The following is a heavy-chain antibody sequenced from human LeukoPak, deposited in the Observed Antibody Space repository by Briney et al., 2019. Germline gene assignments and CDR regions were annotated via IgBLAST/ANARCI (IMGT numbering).Heavy chain of an antibody. J-gene: IGHJ4*02. CDR2: INWKGGST. CDR1: GFTFDDYG. D-gene: IGHD2-8*01. V-gene: IGHV3-20*04. CDR3: VRGRPSYYYFDY. Sequence: GGSLRLSCAASGFTFDDYGMSWVRQAPGKGLEWVCGINWKGGSTGCADSVQGRFTISRDNAKNALYLQMYSLRVEDTASYYCVRGRPSYYYFDYWGQGTLVTVSS.